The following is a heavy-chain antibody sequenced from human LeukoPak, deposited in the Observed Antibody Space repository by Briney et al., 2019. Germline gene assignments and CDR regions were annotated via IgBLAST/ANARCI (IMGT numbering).Heavy chain of an antibody. J-gene: IGHJ4*02. CDR3: ARGPYYGSVSYTY. Sequence: SETLSLTCAVYGGSFSGYYWSWIRQPPGKRLEWIGEINHSGSTNYNPSLKSRVTISVDTSKNQFSLKLSSVTAADTAVYYCARGPYYGSVSYTYCCQGTLVTVSS. D-gene: IGHD3-10*01. CDR2: INHSGST. CDR1: GGSFSGYY. V-gene: IGHV4-34*01.